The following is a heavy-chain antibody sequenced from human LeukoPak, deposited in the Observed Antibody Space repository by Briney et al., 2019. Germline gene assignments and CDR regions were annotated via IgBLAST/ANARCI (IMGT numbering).Heavy chain of an antibody. CDR2: IWYDGTKK. CDR1: EFTFSSYA. J-gene: IGHJ4*02. D-gene: IGHD6-6*01. CDR3: AKDEGVGSWGNTWGLVY. V-gene: IGHV3-33*06. Sequence: PGRSLRLSCAASEFTFSSYAMNWVRQAPGKGLEWVAVIWYDGTKKYYADSVKGRFTISRDDSSNTAYLQMDRLRVEDTALYFCAKDEGVGSWGNTWGLVYWGQGALVTVSS.